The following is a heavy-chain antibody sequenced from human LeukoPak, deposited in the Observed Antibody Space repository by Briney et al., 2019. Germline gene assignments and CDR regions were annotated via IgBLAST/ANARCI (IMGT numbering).Heavy chain of an antibody. CDR1: GFTFSSYA. V-gene: IGHV3-30*04. J-gene: IGHJ4*02. CDR3: VGYCSGGSCSN. CDR2: ISDDGSNK. Sequence: GGSLRLSCAASGFTFSSYAMHWVRQAPGKGLEWVAVISDDGSNKYYADSVKGRFTISRDNSKNTLYLQMNSLRAEDTAVYYCVGYCSGGSCSNWGQGTLVTVSS. D-gene: IGHD2-15*01.